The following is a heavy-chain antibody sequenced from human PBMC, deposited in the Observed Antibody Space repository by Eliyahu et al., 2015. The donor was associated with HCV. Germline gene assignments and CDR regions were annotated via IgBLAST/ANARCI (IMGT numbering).Heavy chain of an antibody. D-gene: IGHD4-17*01. CDR2: ISSSSTYI. J-gene: IGHJ4*02. V-gene: IGHV3-21*01. CDR3: ASSALLYGDWEV. Sequence: EVQLVESGGGLVKPGGSLRLSCAASGFTFSTYSMNWVRQAPRKGLEWVASISSSSTYIYYADSVNGRFTISRDNAKNSLFLQMNSLRGDDTAVYYCASSALLYGDWEVWGRGTLVTVSP. CDR1: GFTFSTYS.